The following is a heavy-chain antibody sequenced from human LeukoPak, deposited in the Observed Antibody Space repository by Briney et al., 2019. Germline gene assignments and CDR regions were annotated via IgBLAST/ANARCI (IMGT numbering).Heavy chain of an antibody. Sequence: ASVKVSCKASGYTFTGYYMHWVRQAPGQGLEWMGRINPNSGGTNYAQKFQGRVTMTRDTSISTAYMELSRLRSDDTAVYYCARGAPYYYYGMDVWGQGTTVTVSS. V-gene: IGHV1-2*06. CDR3: ARGAPYYYYGMDV. CDR2: INPNSGGT. J-gene: IGHJ6*02. CDR1: GYTFTGYY.